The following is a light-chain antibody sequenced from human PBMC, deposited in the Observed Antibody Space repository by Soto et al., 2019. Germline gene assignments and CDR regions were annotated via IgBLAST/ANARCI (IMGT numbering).Light chain of an antibody. CDR2: AAS. CDR1: QGISTF. CDR3: QQLHSYPIT. V-gene: IGKV1-9*01. J-gene: IGKJ1*01. Sequence: IQLTQSPSSLSASVGDRVTITCRASQGISTFLAWYQQKPGKAPKPLIYAASTLQSGVPSRFSGSGSGTDFTLTISSLQPEDSATYYCQQLHSYPITFGHGTKVDIK.